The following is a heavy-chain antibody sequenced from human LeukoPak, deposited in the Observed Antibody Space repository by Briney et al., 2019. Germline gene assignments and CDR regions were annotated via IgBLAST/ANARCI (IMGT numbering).Heavy chain of an antibody. CDR3: ARETNRGSGPGAFDI. V-gene: IGHV1-2*02. CDR2: INPNSGGT. J-gene: IGHJ3*02. D-gene: IGHD3-10*01. CDR1: GYTFTGYY. Sequence: GASVKVSCKASGYTFTGYYMHWVRQAPGQGLEWMGWINPNSGGTNYAQKFQGRVTMTRDTSISTAYMELSRLRSDDTAVYYCARETNRGSGPGAFDIWGQGTMVTVSS.